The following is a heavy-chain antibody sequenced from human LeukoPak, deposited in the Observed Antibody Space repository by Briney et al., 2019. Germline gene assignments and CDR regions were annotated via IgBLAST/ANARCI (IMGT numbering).Heavy chain of an antibody. CDR1: GYTFTSYG. CDR2: ISAYNGNT. Sequence: GASVKVSCKASGYTFTSYGISWVRQAPGQGLEWMGWISAYNGNTNYAQKLQGRVTMTTDTSTSTAYMELRSLRSDDTAVYYCARVKLLWFGELETFDIWGQGTMVTVSS. CDR3: ARVKLLWFGELETFDI. V-gene: IGHV1-18*01. J-gene: IGHJ3*02. D-gene: IGHD3-10*01.